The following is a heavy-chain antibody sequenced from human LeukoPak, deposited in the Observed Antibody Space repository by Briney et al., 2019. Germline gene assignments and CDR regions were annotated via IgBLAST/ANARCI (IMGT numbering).Heavy chain of an antibody. V-gene: IGHV3-30*03. CDR1: GFTFSSDG. CDR3: ASARPTSSWTAFDI. Sequence: GGSLRLSCAASGFTFSSDGMHWVRQAPGKGLEWVAVISFDGSNKYYADSVKGRFTISRDNSKNTLYLQMNSLRAEDTAVYYCASARPTSSWTAFDIWGQGTMVTVSS. D-gene: IGHD6-13*01. CDR2: ISFDGSNK. J-gene: IGHJ3*02.